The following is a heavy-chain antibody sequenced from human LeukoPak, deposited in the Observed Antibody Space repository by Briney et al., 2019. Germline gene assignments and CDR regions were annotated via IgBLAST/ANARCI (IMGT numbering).Heavy chain of an antibody. CDR1: GFKFSDHY. CDR2: SRNKASSYTT. V-gene: IGHV3-72*01. Sequence: PGGSQRLSGAASGFKFSDHYIAWVRQAPGKGLEWVGRSRNKASSYTTEYAASVEGRFTISRDVSESSLYLQMNSLRTEDTAVYYCAKERRYSSSSRYYYYMDVWGKGTTVTVSS. D-gene: IGHD6-6*01. J-gene: IGHJ6*03. CDR3: AKERRYSSSSRYYYYMDV.